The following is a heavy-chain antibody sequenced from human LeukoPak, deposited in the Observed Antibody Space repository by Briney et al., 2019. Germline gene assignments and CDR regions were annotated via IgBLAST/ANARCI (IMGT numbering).Heavy chain of an antibody. Sequence: PSETLSLTCTVSGGSISSSSYYWGWIRQHPGKGLEWIGYIYYSGSTYYNPSLKSRVTISVDRSKNQFSLKLSSVTAADTAVYYCARFQWELRAFDIWGQGTMVTVSS. D-gene: IGHD1-26*01. CDR1: GGSISSSSYY. J-gene: IGHJ3*02. CDR2: IYYSGST. CDR3: ARFQWELRAFDI. V-gene: IGHV4-31*03.